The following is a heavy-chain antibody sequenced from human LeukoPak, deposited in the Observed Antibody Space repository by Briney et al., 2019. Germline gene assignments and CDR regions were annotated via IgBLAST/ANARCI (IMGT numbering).Heavy chain of an antibody. Sequence: GGSLRLSCAASGFTFSSYAMSWVRQAPGKGLEWVSAISGSGGSTYYADSVKGRFTISRDNSKNTLYLQMNSLRAEDTAVFYCAKDQSAYTEYYFDYWGQGTLVTVSS. D-gene: IGHD3-16*01. CDR1: GFTFSSYA. CDR2: ISGSGGST. V-gene: IGHV3-23*01. J-gene: IGHJ4*02. CDR3: AKDQSAYTEYYFDY.